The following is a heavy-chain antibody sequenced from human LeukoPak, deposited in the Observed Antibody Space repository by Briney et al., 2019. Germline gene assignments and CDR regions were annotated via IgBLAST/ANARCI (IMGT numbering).Heavy chain of an antibody. CDR1: GGSISSGGYY. CDR2: IYYSGST. V-gene: IGHV4-31*03. J-gene: IGHJ6*03. CDR3: ARERTFYYMDV. Sequence: SETLSLTCTDSGGSISSGGYYWSWIRQHPGKGLEWIGYIYYSGSTYYNPSLKSRVTISVDTSKNQFSLKLSSVTAADTAVYYCARERTFYYMDVWGKGTTVTVSS. D-gene: IGHD2/OR15-2a*01.